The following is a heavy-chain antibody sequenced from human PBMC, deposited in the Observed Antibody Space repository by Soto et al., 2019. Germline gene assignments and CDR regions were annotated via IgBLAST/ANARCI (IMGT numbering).Heavy chain of an antibody. D-gene: IGHD1-26*01. CDR1: GGSIISGDYY. V-gene: IGHV4-30-4*01. J-gene: IGHJ6*04. Sequence: SQTLSLTCTVSGGSIISGDYYWSWIRQPPGKGLEWIGYIYYSGSTYYNPSLKSRVTISVDTSKNQFSLKLSSVTAADKAVYYCARDETWENYYYGMDVWGKGTTVTVSS. CDR3: ARDETWENYYYGMDV. CDR2: IYYSGST.